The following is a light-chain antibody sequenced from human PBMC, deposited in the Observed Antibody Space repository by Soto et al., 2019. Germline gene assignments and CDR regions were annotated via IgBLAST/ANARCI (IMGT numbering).Light chain of an antibody. Sequence: QSALTQPASVSGSPGQSITISCTGTSSDVRSYNLVSWYQQHPGKAPKLMIYEGSKRPSGVSNRLSGSKSGNTASLPISGLQAEDEADDYCCSSAGSSTWVFGGGTKLTVL. CDR3: CSSAGSSTWV. V-gene: IGLV2-23*01. CDR1: SSDVRSYNL. CDR2: EGS. J-gene: IGLJ2*01.